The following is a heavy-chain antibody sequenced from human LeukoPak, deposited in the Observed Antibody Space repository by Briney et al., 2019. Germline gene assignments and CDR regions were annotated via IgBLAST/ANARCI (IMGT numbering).Heavy chain of an antibody. Sequence: GGSLRLSCAASGFTFDDYAMHWVRQAPGKGLEWVSGISWNSGSIGYVDSVKGRFTISRDNAKNSLSLQMSSLRAEDTAVYYCVGRRTSAAGNFWGQGTLVTVSS. D-gene: IGHD6-13*01. CDR3: VGRRTSAAGNF. CDR1: GFTFDDYA. CDR2: ISWNSGSI. J-gene: IGHJ4*02. V-gene: IGHV3-9*01.